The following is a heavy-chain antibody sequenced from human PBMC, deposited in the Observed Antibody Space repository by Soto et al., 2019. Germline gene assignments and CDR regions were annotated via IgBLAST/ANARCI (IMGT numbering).Heavy chain of an antibody. CDR3: VKDRDRTWAFDY. CDR2: VAHDGSNI. J-gene: IGHJ4*02. D-gene: IGHD2-21*02. Sequence: QVQLVESGGGVVQPGGSLRLSCVASGFTFRTNGMHWVREAPGKGLEWLAVVAHDGSNIYYADSVRGRFTISRYNSENTLYLEMNSLTVEDTAVFLCVKDRDRTWAFDYWGQGTLVSVSS. V-gene: IGHV3-30*18. CDR1: GFTFRTNG.